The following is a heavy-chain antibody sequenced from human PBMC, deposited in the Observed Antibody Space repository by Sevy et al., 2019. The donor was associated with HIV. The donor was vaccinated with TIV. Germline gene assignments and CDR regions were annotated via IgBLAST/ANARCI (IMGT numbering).Heavy chain of an antibody. CDR3: ARVDIVATRGFDY. CDR2: ISYDGSNK. CDR1: GFTFSSYA. V-gene: IGHV3-30-3*01. D-gene: IGHD5-12*01. Sequence: GGSLRLSCAASGFTFSSYAMHWVRQAPGKGLEWVAVISYDGSNKYYADSVKVRFTISRDNSKNTLYLQMNSLRAEDTAVYYCARVDIVATRGFDYWGQGTLVTVSS. J-gene: IGHJ4*02.